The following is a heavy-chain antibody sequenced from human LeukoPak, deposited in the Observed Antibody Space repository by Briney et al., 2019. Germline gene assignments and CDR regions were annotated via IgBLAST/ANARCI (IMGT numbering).Heavy chain of an antibody. Sequence: PGGSLRLSCAASGFSFRTYDLSWVRQAPGKGLEWVSAISGSGGSTYYADSVKGRFTISRDNSKNTLYLQMNSLRAEDTAVYYCAKDGPIAVAGYYYYGMDVWGQGTTVTVSS. J-gene: IGHJ6*02. CDR2: ISGSGGST. CDR3: AKDGPIAVAGYYYYGMDV. V-gene: IGHV3-23*01. D-gene: IGHD6-19*01. CDR1: GFSFRTYD.